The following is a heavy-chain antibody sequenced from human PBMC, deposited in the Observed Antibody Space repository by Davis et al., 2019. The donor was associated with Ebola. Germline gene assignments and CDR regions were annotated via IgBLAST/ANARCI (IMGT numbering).Heavy chain of an antibody. CDR1: GFTFSGSA. CDR3: TRGVRPNGMDV. J-gene: IGHJ6*02. CDR2: IRSKANSYAT. V-gene: IGHV3-73*01. Sequence: PGGSLRLSCAASGFTFSGSAMHWVRQASGKGLEWVGRIRSKANSYATAYAASVKGRFTISRDDSKNTAYLQMNSLKTEDTAVYYCTRGVRPNGMDVWGQGTTVTVSS.